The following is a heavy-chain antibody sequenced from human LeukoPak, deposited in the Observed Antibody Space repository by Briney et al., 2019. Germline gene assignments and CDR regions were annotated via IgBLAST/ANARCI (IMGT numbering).Heavy chain of an antibody. CDR2: IWYDGSNK. V-gene: IGHV3-33*01. D-gene: IGHD3/OR15-3a*01. CDR3: ARMDPNYYYYGMDV. J-gene: IGHJ6*02. Sequence: GGSLRLSCAASGFTFSSYGMHWVRQAPGKGLEWVAVIWYDGSNKYYADSVKGRFTISRDNSKNTLYLQMNSLRAEDTAVYYCARMDPNYYYYGMDVWGQGATVTVSS. CDR1: GFTFSSYG.